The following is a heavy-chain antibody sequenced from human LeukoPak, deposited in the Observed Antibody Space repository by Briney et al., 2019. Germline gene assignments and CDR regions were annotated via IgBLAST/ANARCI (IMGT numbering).Heavy chain of an antibody. J-gene: IGHJ4*02. CDR3: ASASMGRGGNSIFGGY. CDR2: ISSSSSYI. Sequence: PGGSLRLSCAASGFTFSSYSMNWVRQAPGKGLEWVSSISSSSSYIYYADSVKGRFTISRDNAKNSLYLQMNSLRVEDTAVYYCASASMGRGGNSIFGGYWGQGTLVTVSS. CDR1: GFTFSSYS. D-gene: IGHD3-10*01. V-gene: IGHV3-21*01.